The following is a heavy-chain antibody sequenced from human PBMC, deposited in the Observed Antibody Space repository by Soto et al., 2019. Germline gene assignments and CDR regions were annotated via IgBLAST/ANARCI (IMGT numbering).Heavy chain of an antibody. CDR1: GYSFTDYH. D-gene: IGHD2-8*01. J-gene: IGHJ6*02. CDR2: INPKSGGT. CDR3: ARGDSTDCSNGVCSFFYNHDMDV. V-gene: IGHV1-2*04. Sequence: ASVKVSCKASGYSFTDYHIHWVRQAPGQGLEWLGRINPKSGGTSTAQKFQGWVTMTTDTSISTASMELTRRTSDDTAIYYCARGDSTDCSNGVCSFFYNHDMDVWGQGTTVTVSS.